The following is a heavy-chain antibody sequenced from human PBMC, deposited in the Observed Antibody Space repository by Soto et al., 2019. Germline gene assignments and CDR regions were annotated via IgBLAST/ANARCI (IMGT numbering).Heavy chain of an antibody. CDR2: IYPGDSET. D-gene: IGHD6-13*01. J-gene: IGHJ4*02. Sequence: PGESLKISCQCSGYTFSNFWIAWVRQLPGKGLEYMGIIYPGDSETRYSPSFHGKVTISADRSISTAYLQWSSLEASDSAFYFCARSPRSSPYFDYWGQGALVTVSS. CDR3: ARSPRSSPYFDY. CDR1: GYTFSNFW. V-gene: IGHV5-51*01.